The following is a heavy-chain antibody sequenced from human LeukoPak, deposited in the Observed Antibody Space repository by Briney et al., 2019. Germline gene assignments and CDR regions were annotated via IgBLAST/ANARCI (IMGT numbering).Heavy chain of an antibody. J-gene: IGHJ4*02. CDR3: AKDRYSGLNTIDY. CDR2: ISYDGSSK. D-gene: IGHD6-13*01. Sequence: TGGSLRLSCAASGFTFSSYAMHWVRQAPGKGLEWVAVISYDGSSKKYADSVKGRFTISRDNSKSTLYLQMNSLRAEDTAVYYCAKDRYSGLNTIDYWGQGTLVTVSS. V-gene: IGHV3-30-3*01. CDR1: GFTFSSYA.